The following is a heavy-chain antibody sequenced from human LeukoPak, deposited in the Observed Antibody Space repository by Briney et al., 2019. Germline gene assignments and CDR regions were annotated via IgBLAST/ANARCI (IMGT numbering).Heavy chain of an antibody. V-gene: IGHV3-48*03. Sequence: GGSLRLSCAASGFTFSSYEMNWVRQAPGKGLEWVSCISSSGGTMYYADSVKGRFTISRDNAEKSLYLQMNSLRAEDRAVYYCARYCSSTKCLLYWGQGTLVTVSS. D-gene: IGHD2-2*01. CDR1: GFTFSSYE. CDR3: ARYCSSTKCLLY. J-gene: IGHJ4*02. CDR2: ISSSGGTM.